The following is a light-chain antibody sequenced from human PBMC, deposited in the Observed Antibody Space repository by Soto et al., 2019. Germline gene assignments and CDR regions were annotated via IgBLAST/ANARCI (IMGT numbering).Light chain of an antibody. Sequence: DIQMTQSPSSLSASVGDRVTITCRASQRISSYLNWYQQKPGKAPKLLIDAASSLQSGVPSRFSGSGSGTDFTLTISSLQPEDFATYYCQQSYSTLCTFGQGTKLEIK. CDR2: AAS. CDR1: QRISSY. V-gene: IGKV1-39*01. J-gene: IGKJ2*02. CDR3: QQSYSTLCT.